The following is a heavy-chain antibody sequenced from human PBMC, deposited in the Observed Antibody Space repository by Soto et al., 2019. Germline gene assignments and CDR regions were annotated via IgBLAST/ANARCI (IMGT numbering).Heavy chain of an antibody. J-gene: IGHJ5*02. CDR3: ARTLGAGSCYGFDP. CDR1: GYTFTSYD. Sequence: EASVKVSCKASGYTFTSYDINWVRQATGQGLEWMGWMNPNSGNTGYAQKLQGRVTMTTDTSTSTAYMELRSLRSDDTAVYYCARTLGAGSCYGFDPWGQGTLVTVSS. V-gene: IGHV1-8*01. CDR2: MNPNSGNT. D-gene: IGHD2-15*01.